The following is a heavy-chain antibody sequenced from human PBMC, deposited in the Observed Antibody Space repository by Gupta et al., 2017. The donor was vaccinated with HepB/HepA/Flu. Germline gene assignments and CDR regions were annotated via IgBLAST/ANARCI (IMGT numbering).Heavy chain of an antibody. CDR1: GFTFSSSA. CDR3: ANRGRYYFDY. J-gene: IGHJ4*02. V-gene: IGHV3-23*01. D-gene: IGHD3-10*01. CDR2: MGGSGVGT. Sequence: EVQLLESGGGLVQPGGSLRLSCAASGFTFSSSAMSWVRQDPGKGLEWGSSMGGSGVGTYYADSVKGRFTISRDNSKNTLYLQMNSLRAEDTAVYYCANRGRYYFDYWGQGALVTVSS.